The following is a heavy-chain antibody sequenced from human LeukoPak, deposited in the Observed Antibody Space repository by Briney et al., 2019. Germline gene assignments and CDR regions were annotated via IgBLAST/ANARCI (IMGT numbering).Heavy chain of an antibody. CDR3: ARDLEQWLVRNGMDV. Sequence: ASVKVSCKASGYTFTSYYMHWVRQAPGQRLKWMGIINPSGGSTSYAQKFQRRVTMTRDTSTSTVYMELSSLRSEDTAVYYCARDLEQWLVRNGMDVWGQGTTVTVSS. V-gene: IGHV1-46*01. CDR2: INPSGGST. D-gene: IGHD6-19*01. CDR1: GYTFTSYY. J-gene: IGHJ6*02.